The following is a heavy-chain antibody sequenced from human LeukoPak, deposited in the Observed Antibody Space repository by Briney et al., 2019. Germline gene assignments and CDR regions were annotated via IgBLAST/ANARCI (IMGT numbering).Heavy chain of an antibody. J-gene: IGHJ6*03. D-gene: IGHD4-11*01. CDR3: ARGVPKTSYYYYYMDV. V-gene: IGHV3-21*01. Sequence: PGGSLRLSCVASGFSFSKYSMNWVRQAPGKGLEWVSSMSISTSTFIYYADSVKGRFTISRDNAKNSLYLQMNSLRAEDTAVYYCARGVPKTSYYYYYMDVWGKGTTVTVSS. CDR2: MSISTSTFI. CDR1: GFSFSKYS.